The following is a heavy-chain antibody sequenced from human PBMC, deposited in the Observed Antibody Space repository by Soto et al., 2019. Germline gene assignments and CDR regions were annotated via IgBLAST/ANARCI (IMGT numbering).Heavy chain of an antibody. V-gene: IGHV4-39*01. CDR1: GGSITSSSHF. D-gene: IGHD3-16*01. CDR2: IYFTGNT. J-gene: IGHJ5*02. CDR3: AGQTFKIPAASYGRSNWFDP. Sequence: SETLSLTCTASGGSITSSSHFWGWVRQPPGKGLEWIGTIYFTGNTYYTPSLESRLTMSIDTSKNEFPLRLNSVTAADTAVYYCAGQTFKIPAASYGRSNWFDPWGPGTLVTVSS.